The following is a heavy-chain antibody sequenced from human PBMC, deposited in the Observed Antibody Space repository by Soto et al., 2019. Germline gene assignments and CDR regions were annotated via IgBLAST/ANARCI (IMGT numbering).Heavy chain of an antibody. CDR3: AREEVAAASDRYYYYGMDV. CDR1: GYTFTGYY. Sequence: ASVKVSCKASGYTFTGYYMHWVRQAPGQGLEWMGWINPNSGGTNYAQKFQGWVTMTRDTSISTAYMELSRLRSADTAVYYCAREEVAAASDRYYYYGMDVWGQGTTVTVSS. CDR2: INPNSGGT. J-gene: IGHJ6*02. V-gene: IGHV1-2*04. D-gene: IGHD6-13*01.